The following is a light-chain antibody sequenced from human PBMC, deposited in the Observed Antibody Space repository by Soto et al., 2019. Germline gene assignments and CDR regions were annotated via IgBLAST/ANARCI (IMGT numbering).Light chain of an antibody. CDR3: SSYTSSSTVV. V-gene: IGLV2-14*01. J-gene: IGLJ2*01. CDR2: DVS. CDR1: SSDVGGYDY. Sequence: QSALTQPASVSGSPGQSITFSCTGTSSDVGGYDYVSWYQQHPGKAPKLMIYDVSNRPSGVSNRFSGSKSGNTASLPISGLQGEDEADYYGSSYTSSSTVVFGGGTKLTVL.